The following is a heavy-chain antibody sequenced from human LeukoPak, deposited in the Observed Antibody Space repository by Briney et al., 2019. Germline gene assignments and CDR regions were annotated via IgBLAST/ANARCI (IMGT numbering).Heavy chain of an antibody. CDR2: MNPNSGNT. CDR3: AREGGSSSWYSFRGVNYYYYMDV. D-gene: IGHD6-13*01. V-gene: IGHV1-8*01. J-gene: IGHJ6*03. Sequence: ASVKVSCKASGYTFTSYDINWVRQATGQGLEWMGWMNPNSGNTGYAQKFQGGVTMTRNTSISTAYMELSSLRSEDTAVYYCAREGGSSSWYSFRGVNYYYYMDVWGKGTTVTVSS. CDR1: GYTFTSYD.